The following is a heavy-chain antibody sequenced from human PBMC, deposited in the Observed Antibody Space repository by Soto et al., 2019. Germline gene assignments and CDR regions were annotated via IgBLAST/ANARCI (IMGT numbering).Heavy chain of an antibody. CDR1: GYTFTGYY. CDR2: INPNSGGT. Sequence: ASVKVSCKASGYTFTGYYMHWVRQAPGQGLEWMGWINPNSGGTNYAQKFQGRVTMTRDTSISTAYMELSRLRSDDTAVYYCARDPDTAMDYYYYGMDVWGQGTTVTVSS. CDR3: ARDPDTAMDYYYYGMDV. J-gene: IGHJ6*02. D-gene: IGHD5-18*01. V-gene: IGHV1-2*02.